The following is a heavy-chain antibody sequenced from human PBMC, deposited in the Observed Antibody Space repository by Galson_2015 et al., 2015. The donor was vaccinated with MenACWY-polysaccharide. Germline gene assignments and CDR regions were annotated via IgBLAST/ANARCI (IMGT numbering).Heavy chain of an antibody. Sequence: ETLSLTCTVSGDSMSGNGYYWGWIRRPPGKGLEWIGRIDYSGNTNYDSSLESRVIISIDTSKNQYFLRLTSVTVADTALYYCTRVPSRTIRDWGQGTLVTVSS. D-gene: IGHD3-10*01. CDR2: IDYSGNT. CDR3: TRVPSRTIRD. CDR1: GDSMSGNGYY. V-gene: IGHV4-39*01. J-gene: IGHJ4*02.